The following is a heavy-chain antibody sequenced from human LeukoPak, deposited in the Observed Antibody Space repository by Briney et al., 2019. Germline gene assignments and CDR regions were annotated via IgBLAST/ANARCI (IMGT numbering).Heavy chain of an antibody. D-gene: IGHD3-22*01. CDR2: IIPILGIA. Sequence: SVKVSCKASGGTSSSYAISWVRQAPGQGLEWMGRIIPILGIANYAQKFQGRVTITADKSTSTAYMELSSLRSEDTAVYYCARYDSSGYGAFDIWGQGTMVTVSS. V-gene: IGHV1-69*04. CDR1: GGTSSSYA. J-gene: IGHJ3*02. CDR3: ARYDSSGYGAFDI.